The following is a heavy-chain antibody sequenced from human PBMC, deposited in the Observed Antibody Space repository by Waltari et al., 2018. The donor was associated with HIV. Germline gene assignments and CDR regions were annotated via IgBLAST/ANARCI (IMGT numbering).Heavy chain of an antibody. J-gene: IGHJ6*02. Sequence: GRSLRLSCAGSGFPFSSHGMHWVRQAPGKGLEWVAVIWYDGSKKYYADSVKGRFTISRDNSKNTLYLQMNSLRDEDTAVYYCARGVHDFYYGMDVWGQGTSVTVSS. V-gene: IGHV3-33*01. CDR3: ARGVHDFYYGMDV. CDR2: IWYDGSKK. CDR1: GFPFSSHG.